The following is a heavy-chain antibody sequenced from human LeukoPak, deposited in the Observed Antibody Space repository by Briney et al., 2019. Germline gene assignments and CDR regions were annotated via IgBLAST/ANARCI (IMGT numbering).Heavy chain of an antibody. D-gene: IGHD2-15*01. Sequence: PGGCLRLSCAASGFTFSSYSMNWVRQAPGKGLEWVSSISSSSSYIYYADSVKGRFTISRDNAKNSLYLQMNSLRAEDTAVYYCARDYCSGGSCHGGFDYWGQGTLVTVSS. V-gene: IGHV3-21*01. J-gene: IGHJ4*02. CDR3: ARDYCSGGSCHGGFDY. CDR1: GFTFSSYS. CDR2: ISSSSSYI.